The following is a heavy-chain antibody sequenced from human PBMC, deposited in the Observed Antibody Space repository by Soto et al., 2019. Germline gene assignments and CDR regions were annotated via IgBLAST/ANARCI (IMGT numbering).Heavy chain of an antibody. CDR2: IYYSGST. J-gene: IGHJ4*02. CDR1: GGSFSSYY. Sequence: SETLSLTCTVSGGSFSSYYWSWIRQPPGKGLEWIGYIYYSGSTNYNPSPKSRVTMSVHTSQNQFSLKLSSVTAADTAVYYCARNRGNYFDYWGQGTLVTVSS. CDR3: ARNRGNYFDY. V-gene: IGHV4-59*01.